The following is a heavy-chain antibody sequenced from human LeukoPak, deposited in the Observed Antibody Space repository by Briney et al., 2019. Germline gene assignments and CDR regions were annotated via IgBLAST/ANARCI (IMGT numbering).Heavy chain of an antibody. CDR1: GFTLTSSA. CDR3: AKREGPNNGPIDS. V-gene: IGHV3-23*01. D-gene: IGHD5-24*01. Sequence: GGSLRLSCSASGFTLTSSAMTWVRQAPGTGLEWVSAINARGSDIYYADSVKGRFTISRDIFKNTLYLQMSSLRAEDTAVYYCAKREGPNNGPIDSWGQGTLVTVSS. J-gene: IGHJ4*02. CDR2: INARGSDI.